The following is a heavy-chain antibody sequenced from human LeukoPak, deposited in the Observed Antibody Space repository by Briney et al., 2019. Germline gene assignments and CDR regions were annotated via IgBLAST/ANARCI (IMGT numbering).Heavy chain of an antibody. CDR2: ISTNGGST. CDR1: GFSFNTYA. J-gene: IGHJ4*02. CDR3: ARLGSGNYNRGCLDY. V-gene: IGHV3-64*01. Sequence: GGSLRLSCAASGFSFNTYAMHWVRQAPGKGLEYVSAISTNGGSTNYANFVKGRFTISRDNSKNTLYLQMGSLETEDTAIYYCARLGSGNYNRGCLDYWGQGTLVTVSS. D-gene: IGHD1-26*01.